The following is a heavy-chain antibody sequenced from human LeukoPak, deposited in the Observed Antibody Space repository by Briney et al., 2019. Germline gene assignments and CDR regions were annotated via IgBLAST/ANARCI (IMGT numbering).Heavy chain of an antibody. CDR2: IYYSGST. D-gene: IGHD3-10*01. J-gene: IGHJ5*02. CDR3: ARPAGIGELGWFDP. Sequence: SETLSLTCTVSGGSISSYYWSWIRQPPGKGLEWIGYIYYSGSTNYNPSLKSRVTISVDTSKNQFSLKLSSVTAADTAVYYCARPAGIGELGWFDPWGQGTLVTVSS. V-gene: IGHV4-59*08. CDR1: GGSISSYY.